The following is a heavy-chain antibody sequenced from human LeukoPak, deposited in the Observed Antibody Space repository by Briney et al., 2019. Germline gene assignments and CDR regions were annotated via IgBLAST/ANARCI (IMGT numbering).Heavy chain of an antibody. V-gene: IGHV1-8*01. CDR3: AIGSYYDFWSGYYMGYYYGMDV. CDR1: GYTFTSYD. D-gene: IGHD3-3*01. J-gene: IGHJ6*02. Sequence: ASVKVSCKASGYTFTSYDINWVRQATGQGLEWMEWMNPNSGNTGYAQKFQGRVTITADESTSTAYMELSSLRSEDTAVYYCAIGSYYDFWSGYYMGYYYGMDVWGQGTTVTVSS. CDR2: MNPNSGNT.